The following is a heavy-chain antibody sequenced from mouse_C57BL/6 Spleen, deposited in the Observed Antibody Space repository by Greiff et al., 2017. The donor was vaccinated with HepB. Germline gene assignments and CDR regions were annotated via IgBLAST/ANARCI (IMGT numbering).Heavy chain of an antibody. CDR2: IDPETGGT. Sequence: QVQLKQSGAELVRPGASVTLSCKASGYTFTDYEMHWVKQTPVHGLEWIGAIDPETGGTAYNQKFKGKAILTADKSSSTAYMELRSLTSEDSAVYYCTRKRDEYDAGGHYYAMDYWGQGTSVTVSS. CDR1: GYTFTDYE. D-gene: IGHD2-4*01. CDR3: TRKRDEYDAGGHYYAMDY. V-gene: IGHV1-15*01. J-gene: IGHJ4*01.